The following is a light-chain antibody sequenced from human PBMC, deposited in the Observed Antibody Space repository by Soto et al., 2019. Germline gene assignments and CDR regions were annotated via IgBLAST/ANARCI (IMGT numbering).Light chain of an antibody. Sequence: QSALTQPAAVSGSPGQSITISCTGTSSDVGGYHYVSWYQQHPGKAPKRMIYDVSYRPSGVSNRFSGSKSGNTASLTISGLESDDEADYYCSSYTSCSTVVFGGGTKLTVL. CDR2: DVS. V-gene: IGLV2-14*03. J-gene: IGLJ3*02. CDR1: SSDVGGYHY. CDR3: SSYTSCSTVV.